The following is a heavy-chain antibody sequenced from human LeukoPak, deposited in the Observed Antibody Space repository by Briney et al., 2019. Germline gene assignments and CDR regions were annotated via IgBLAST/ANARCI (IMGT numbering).Heavy chain of an antibody. Sequence: GASVKVSCKAYGYTFTSYDFNWVRQATGQRPEWMGWMSPSSGDTGYAQKFQDRVTMTRNTSISTAYMELSSLRSDDTAVYYCARGPPNWGYDYWGPGTLVTVSS. CDR2: MSPSSGDT. D-gene: IGHD7-27*01. J-gene: IGHJ4*02. CDR3: ARGPPNWGYDY. CDR1: GYTFTSYD. V-gene: IGHV1-8*01.